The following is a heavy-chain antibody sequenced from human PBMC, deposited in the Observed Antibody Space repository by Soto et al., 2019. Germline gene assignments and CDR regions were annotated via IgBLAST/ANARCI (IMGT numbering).Heavy chain of an antibody. CDR2: IYSAGSV. CDR3: ARVPSSSYHYFDY. J-gene: IGHJ4*02. CDR1: GFTFRNYG. V-gene: IGHV3-66*01. Sequence: GGSLRLSCAASGFTFRNYGMNWVRQAPGKGLEWVSVIYSAGSVDFADSVKGRFTVSRDNSKNTLFLQMSSLRAEDTAVYYCARVPSSSYHYFDYWGQGTLVTVSS. D-gene: IGHD6-13*01.